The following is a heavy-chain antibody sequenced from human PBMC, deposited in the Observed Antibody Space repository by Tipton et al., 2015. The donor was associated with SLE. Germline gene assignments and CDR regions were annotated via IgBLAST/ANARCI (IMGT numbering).Heavy chain of an antibody. Sequence: SLRLSCAASGFTFSSYDMHWVRQAPGKGLEWVAVIWYDGSNKYYGDSVKGRFTISRDNSKSTVYLQMNSLRGEDTAVYYCAPAGDYYGTGKIAYWGQGTRVTVS. D-gene: IGHD3-10*01. CDR1: GFTFSSYD. J-gene: IGHJ4*02. V-gene: IGHV3-33*03. CDR2: IWYDGSNK. CDR3: APAGDYYGTGKIAY.